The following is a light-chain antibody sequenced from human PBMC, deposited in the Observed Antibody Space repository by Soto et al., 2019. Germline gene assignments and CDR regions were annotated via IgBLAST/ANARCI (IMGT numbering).Light chain of an antibody. V-gene: IGKV2-28*01. CDR2: LAS. CDR1: QSLLHSNGYNY. Sequence: DIVMTQSPLSLPVTPGEPASISCRSSQSLLHSNGYNYLDWYLQRPGQSPQLLIYLASNRASGVPDRFSGSGSGTDFTLXXXXXXXXDVGVYYCMQALQTWTFGQGTKVDIK. J-gene: IGKJ1*01. CDR3: MQALQTWT.